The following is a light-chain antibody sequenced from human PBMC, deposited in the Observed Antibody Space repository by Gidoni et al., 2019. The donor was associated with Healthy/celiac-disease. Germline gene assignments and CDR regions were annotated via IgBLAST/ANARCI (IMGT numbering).Light chain of an antibody. J-gene: IGKJ2*01. CDR3: QQYNNRPYT. CDR2: GAS. CDR1: QSVSSN. V-gene: IGKV3-15*01. Sequence: EIVMTHSPATLSVSTGERATLSCRASQSVSSNLAWYQQKPGQAPRLLIYGASTRETGIPARFSGSGSGTEFTLTISSLQSEDFAVYYCQQYNNRPYTFGQGTKLEIK.